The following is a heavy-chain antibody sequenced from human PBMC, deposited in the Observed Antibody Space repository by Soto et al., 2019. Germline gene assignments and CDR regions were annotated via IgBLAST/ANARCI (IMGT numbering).Heavy chain of an antibody. CDR2: ISYDGGRQ. J-gene: IGHJ4*02. D-gene: IGHD3-10*01. Sequence: QAHLVESGGGVVQPGRSLRLSCAASGFTFTSYGMHWVRQAPGTRLEWVAVISYDGGRQHYADSVKGRFTISRDNSKNMVLLQMNSLRAEDTAVYYCVSDRGYCRASVPYSWGQGTLVSVSS. V-gene: IGHV3-30*03. CDR3: VSDRGYCRASVPYS. CDR1: GFTFTSYG.